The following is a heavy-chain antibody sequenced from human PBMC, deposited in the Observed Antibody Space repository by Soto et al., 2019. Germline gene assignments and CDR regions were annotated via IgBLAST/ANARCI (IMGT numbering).Heavy chain of an antibody. V-gene: IGHV1-18*01. Sequence: ASVKVSFKASGYTFTSYGISWVRQAPGQGLEWMGWISAYNGNTNYAQKLQGRVTMTTDTSTSTAYMELRSLRSDDTAVYYCARDTRGRGDGGTIEYYFDYWGQGTLVTVSS. CDR1: GYTFTSYG. CDR2: ISAYNGNT. D-gene: IGHD1-26*01. CDR3: ARDTRGRGDGGTIEYYFDY. J-gene: IGHJ4*02.